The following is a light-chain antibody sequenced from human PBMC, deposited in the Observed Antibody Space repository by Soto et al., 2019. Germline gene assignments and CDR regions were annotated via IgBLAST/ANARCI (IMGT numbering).Light chain of an antibody. CDR3: QQYYNWPWT. CDR2: GAS. CDR1: QTVNSD. J-gene: IGKJ1*01. V-gene: IGKV3-15*01. Sequence: IVITPSPGTLALSPRERATLSWRASQTVNSDLAWYQRKPGQAPRLLIYGASTRATGIPARFSGSGSGTEFTLTISSLQSADFAVYYCQQYYNWPWTFGHGTKVDIK.